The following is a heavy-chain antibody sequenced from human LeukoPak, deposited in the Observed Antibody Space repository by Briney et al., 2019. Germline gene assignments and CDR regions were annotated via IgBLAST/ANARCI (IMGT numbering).Heavy chain of an antibody. V-gene: IGHV3-23*01. D-gene: IGHD1-26*01. CDR3: AKRSGNYYGTFDY. Sequence: GGSLRLSCAASGFXFSSYAISWVRQAPGKGLEWVSTISGSGGFTYYADSVKGRFTISRDNSKNTLYLQMNSLRAEDTAVYYCAKRSGNYYGTFDYWGQGTLVTVSS. CDR2: ISGSGGFT. CDR1: GFXFSSYA. J-gene: IGHJ4*02.